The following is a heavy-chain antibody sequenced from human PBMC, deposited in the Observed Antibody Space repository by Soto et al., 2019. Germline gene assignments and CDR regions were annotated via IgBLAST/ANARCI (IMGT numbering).Heavy chain of an antibody. D-gene: IGHD6-6*01. Sequence: GGSLKLSCAASGFTFRSYSMNSVRQAPGKGLEWVSYISSSSSTIYYADSVKGRFTISRDNAKNSLYLQMNSLRAEDTAVYYCATLGRPSGFDYRGQGTLVTVSS. J-gene: IGHJ4*02. CDR1: GFTFRSYS. CDR3: ATLGRPSGFDY. CDR2: ISSSSSTI. V-gene: IGHV3-48*01.